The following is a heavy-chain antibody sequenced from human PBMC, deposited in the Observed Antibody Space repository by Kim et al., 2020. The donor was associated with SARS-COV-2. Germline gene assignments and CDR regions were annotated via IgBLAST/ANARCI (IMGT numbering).Heavy chain of an antibody. Sequence: GESLKISCKGSGYSFTSYWIGWVRQMPGKGLEWMGIIYPGDSDTRYSPSFQGQVTISADKSISTAYLQWSSLKASDTAMYYCARRSPDIAAAGTGIDYWGQGTLVTVSS. D-gene: IGHD6-13*01. J-gene: IGHJ4*02. CDR2: IYPGDSDT. CDR1: GYSFTSYW. V-gene: IGHV5-51*01. CDR3: ARRSPDIAAAGTGIDY.